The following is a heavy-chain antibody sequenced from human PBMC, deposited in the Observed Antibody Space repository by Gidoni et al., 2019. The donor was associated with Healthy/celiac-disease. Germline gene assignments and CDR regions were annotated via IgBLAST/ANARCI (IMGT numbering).Heavy chain of an antibody. CDR2: IKSKTDGGTT. D-gene: IGHD3-3*01. V-gene: IGHV3-15*01. J-gene: IGHJ4*02. CDR1: GFTFSNAW. Sequence: EVQLVESGGGLVKPGGSLRLSCEASGFTFSNAWMSWVRQAPGKGLEWVGRIKSKTDGGTTDYAAPVKGRFTISRDDSKNTLYLQMNSLKTEDTAVYYCTTDQQFPRFLEWLFSIGHDYWGQGTLVTVSS. CDR3: TTDQQFPRFLEWLFSIGHDY.